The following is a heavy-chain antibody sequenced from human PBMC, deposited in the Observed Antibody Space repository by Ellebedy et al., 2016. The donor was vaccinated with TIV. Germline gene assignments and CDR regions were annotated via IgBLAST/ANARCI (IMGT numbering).Heavy chain of an antibody. CDR3: ARERDPDYAPNFDS. D-gene: IGHD4-17*01. V-gene: IGHV3-7*03. J-gene: IGHJ4*02. Sequence: PGGSLRFSCAASGFTFSGYWMSWVRQAPGKGLEWVANIKRDGSEKGYVDSVKGRFTISRDNAKNSVYLQMNSLRVEDTAVYYCARERDPDYAPNFDSWGQGTLVTVSS. CDR1: GFTFSGYW. CDR2: IKRDGSEK.